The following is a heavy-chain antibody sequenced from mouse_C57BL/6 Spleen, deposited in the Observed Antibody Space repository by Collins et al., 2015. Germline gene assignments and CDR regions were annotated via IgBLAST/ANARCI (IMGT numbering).Heavy chain of an antibody. CDR1: GYSITSDYA. V-gene: IGHV3-2*02. D-gene: IGHD2-3*01. Sequence: DVQPQESGPGLVKPSQSLSLTCTVTGYSITSDYAWNWIRQFPGNKLEWMGYISYSGSTSYNPSLKSRISITRDTSKNQFFLQLNSVTTEDTATYYCAREGIYDGYSLYAMDYWGQETSVTVSS. J-gene: IGHJ4*01. CDR2: ISYSGST. CDR3: AREGIYDGYSLYAMDY.